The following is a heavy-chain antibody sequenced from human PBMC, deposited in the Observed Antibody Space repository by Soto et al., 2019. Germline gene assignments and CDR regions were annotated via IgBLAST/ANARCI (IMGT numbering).Heavy chain of an antibody. CDR2: IHYTGSV. CDR1: GGSLNSEHYH. D-gene: IGHD2-15*01. J-gene: IGHJ6*02. V-gene: IGHV4-30-4*01. Sequence: PSETLSLTCTVSGGSLNSEHYHWTWIRQAPGKGLECIGYIHYTGSVRYNPSLQSRITMSVDTSKNLFSLNLSSVTAADTAVYFCVREDEGGHRDYYGLDVWGQGTMLTVSS. CDR3: VREDEGGHRDYYGLDV.